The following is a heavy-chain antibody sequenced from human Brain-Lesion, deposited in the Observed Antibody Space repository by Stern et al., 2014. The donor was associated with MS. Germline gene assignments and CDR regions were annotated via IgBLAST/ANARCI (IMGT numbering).Heavy chain of an antibody. CDR1: GFTFDDYA. J-gene: IGHJ4*02. D-gene: IGHD1-14*01. CDR3: ARDITGSSAYFAY. Sequence: DVQLVESGGDLVQPGRSLRLSCVAFGFTFDDYAMHWVRQAPGKGLEWVAGISWNIGPIGYADSVKGRFTTSRDNAYSSLYLQMNSLRPEDTALYYCARDITGSSAYFAYWGQGTLVTVSS. CDR2: ISWNIGPI. V-gene: IGHV3-9*01.